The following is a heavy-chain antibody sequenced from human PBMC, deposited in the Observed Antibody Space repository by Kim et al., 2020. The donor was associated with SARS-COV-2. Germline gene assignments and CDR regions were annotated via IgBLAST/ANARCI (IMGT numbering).Heavy chain of an antibody. V-gene: IGHV3-53*04. CDR3: ARDAVSYGMDV. Sequence: GGSLRLSCAASGFIVSSNYMSWVRQAPGKGLEWVSVIYSGGSTYYADSVKGRFTISRHHSKNTRYLQMNSLRAEDTAVYYCARDAVSYGMDVWGQGTTVTVSS. CDR2: IYSGGST. D-gene: IGHD4-17*01. CDR1: GFIVSSNY. J-gene: IGHJ6*02.